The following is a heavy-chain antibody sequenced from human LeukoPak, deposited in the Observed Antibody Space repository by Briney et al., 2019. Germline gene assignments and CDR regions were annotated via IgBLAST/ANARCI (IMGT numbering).Heavy chain of an antibody. CDR1: GGFISSYY. V-gene: IGHV4-59*12. Sequence: SETLSLTCTVSGGFISSYYWSWIRQPPGKGLEWIGYIYYSGSTNYNPSLKSRVTISVDTSKNQFSLKLSSVTAADTAVYYCARDPGYCRSTTCHGGAFDIWGQGTMVTVSS. J-gene: IGHJ3*02. D-gene: IGHD2-2*01. CDR3: ARDPGYCRSTTCHGGAFDI. CDR2: IYYSGST.